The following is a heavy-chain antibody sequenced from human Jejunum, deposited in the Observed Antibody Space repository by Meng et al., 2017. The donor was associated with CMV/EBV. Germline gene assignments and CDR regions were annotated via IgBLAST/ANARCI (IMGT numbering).Heavy chain of an antibody. V-gene: IGHV3-23*01. CDR3: ARGGVKVYYFNAMDV. CDR1: FPFNIYA. D-gene: IGHD3-10*01. J-gene: IGHJ6*02. Sequence: FPFNIYAMNWVRQAPGKGLQWVSAIGDSGDRTYYADSEKGRFTISRDNSKNTLYLQMNSLRAEDTAVYYCARGGVKVYYFNAMDVWGQGTPVTVSS. CDR2: IGDSGDRT.